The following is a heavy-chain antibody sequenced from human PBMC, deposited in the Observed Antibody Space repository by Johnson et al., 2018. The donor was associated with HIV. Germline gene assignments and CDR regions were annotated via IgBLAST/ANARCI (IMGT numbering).Heavy chain of an antibody. CDR1: GFTVSSNY. CDR3: ARGGFGELLQDDAFDI. CDR2: IYSGGST. J-gene: IGHJ3*02. Sequence: VQLVESGGGLIQPGGSLRLSCAASGFTVSSNYMSWVRQAPGKGLEWVSVIYSGGSTYYADSVKGRVTISRDNSKNTLYLQMNRLRAEDRAVYYCARGGFGELLQDDAFDIWGQGTMVTVSS. D-gene: IGHD3-10*01. V-gene: IGHV3-53*01.